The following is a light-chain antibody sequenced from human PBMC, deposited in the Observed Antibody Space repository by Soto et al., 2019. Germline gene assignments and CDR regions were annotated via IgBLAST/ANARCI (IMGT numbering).Light chain of an antibody. CDR2: EVS. V-gene: IGLV2-14*01. J-gene: IGLJ1*01. Sequence: QSALTQPPSASGSPGQSVTISCTGTSSDVGGYNYVSWYQQHPGKAPKLMIYEVSNRPSGVSNRFSGSKSGNTASLTISGLQAQDEADYFCSSYTSAKSCVFGTGTKLTVL. CDR1: SSDVGGYNY. CDR3: SSYTSAKSCV.